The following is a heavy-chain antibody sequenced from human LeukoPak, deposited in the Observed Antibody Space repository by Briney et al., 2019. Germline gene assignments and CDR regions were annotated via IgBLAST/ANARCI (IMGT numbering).Heavy chain of an antibody. CDR2: IKQDGSEK. V-gene: IGHV3-7*01. CDR3: ARERRPTVLYFDY. CDR1: GFTFSSYW. J-gene: IGHJ4*02. D-gene: IGHD4-17*01. Sequence: GGSLRLSCAASGFTFSSYWMSWVRQAPGKGREGVANIKQDGSEKYYVDSVKGRFTISRDNAKNSLYLQMNSLRAEDTAVYYCARERRPTVLYFDYWGQGTLVTVSS.